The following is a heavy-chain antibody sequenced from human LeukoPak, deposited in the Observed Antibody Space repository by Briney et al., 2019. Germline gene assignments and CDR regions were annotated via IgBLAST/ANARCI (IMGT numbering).Heavy chain of an antibody. CDR1: GFTFSSYA. V-gene: IGHV3-23*01. CDR2: ISGSGGST. Sequence: GGSLRLSCAASGFTFSSYAMSWVRQAPGKGLEWVSAISGSGGSTYYADSVKGRFTISRDNSKNTLYLQMNSLKTEDTAVYYCTRLTGGSSYPWGQGTLVTVSS. J-gene: IGHJ5*02. D-gene: IGHD7-27*01. CDR3: TRLTGGSSYP.